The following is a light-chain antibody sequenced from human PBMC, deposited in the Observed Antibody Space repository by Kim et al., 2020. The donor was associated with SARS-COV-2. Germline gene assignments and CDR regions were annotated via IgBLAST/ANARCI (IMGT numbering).Light chain of an antibody. CDR3: SSYTSRGTLVV. V-gene: IGLV2-14*03. CDR2: DVS. Sequence: QSALTQPASVSGSPGQSITISCTGTSSDVGDYNYVSWYQQHPGKAPKLMIYDVSYRPSGVSNRFSGSKSGNTASLTISTLQAEDEADYYCSSYTSRGTLVVFGGGTKLTVL. J-gene: IGLJ2*01. CDR1: SSDVGDYNY.